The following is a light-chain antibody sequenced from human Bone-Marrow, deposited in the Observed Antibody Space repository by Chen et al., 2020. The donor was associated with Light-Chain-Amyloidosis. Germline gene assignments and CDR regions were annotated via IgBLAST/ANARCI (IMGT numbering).Light chain of an antibody. J-gene: IGLJ1*01. CDR3: SSYTITNTLV. CDR2: EVT. Sequence: QSPRTKPASLSGSPGRSTPISCPGTRRNVGGDNHVSWYQHHPDKAPKLMIYEVTNRPSWVPDRFSGSKSDNTASLTISGLQTEDEADYFCSSYTITNTLVFGSGTRVTVL. V-gene: IGLV2-14*01. CDR1: RRNVGGDNH.